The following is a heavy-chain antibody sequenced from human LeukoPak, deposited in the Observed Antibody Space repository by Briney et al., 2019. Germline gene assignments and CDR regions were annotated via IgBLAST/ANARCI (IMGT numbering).Heavy chain of an antibody. V-gene: IGHV3-74*01. CDR3: ARWDCSSSSCQAFQHWFDP. J-gene: IGHJ5*02. CDR1: GFTFSSYW. CDR2: IYSDGRST. Sequence: PGGSLRLSCVASGFTFSSYWMHWVRQAPGKGLVWVSRIYSDGRSTSYADSVKGRFTISRDNAKNTLYLQMSSLRAEDTAVYYCARWDCSSSSCQAFQHWFDPWGQGSLVTVSS. D-gene: IGHD2-2*01.